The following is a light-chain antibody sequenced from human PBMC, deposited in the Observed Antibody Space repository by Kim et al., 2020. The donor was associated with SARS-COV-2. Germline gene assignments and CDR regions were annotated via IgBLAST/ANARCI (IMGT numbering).Light chain of an antibody. CDR3: QQYNNWVS. V-gene: IGKV3-15*01. J-gene: IGKJ4*01. CDR1: QSVTIN. CDR2: GAS. Sequence: EIVMTQSPATLSVSPGERATLYCRASQSVTINLAWYQQKPGQAPRLLIYGASTRATDIPARFSGSGSGTEFTLTISSLQSEDFAVYYCQQYNNWVSFGGGTKVDIK.